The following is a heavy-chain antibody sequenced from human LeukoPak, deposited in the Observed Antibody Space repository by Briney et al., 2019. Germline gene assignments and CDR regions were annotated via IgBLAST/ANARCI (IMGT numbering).Heavy chain of an antibody. J-gene: IGHJ6*03. CDR3: AKDLYYYDSSGPGPSYYYYYMDG. CDR1: GFTFSNYA. D-gene: IGHD3-22*01. V-gene: IGHV3-23*01. Sequence: GGSLRLSCAASGFTFSNYAMSWVRQAPGKGLEWVSAITGSGAGTYYADSVKGRFTISRDNSKNTLYLQMNSLRAEDTAVYYCAKDLYYYDSSGPGPSYYYYYMDGWGKGTTVTVSS. CDR2: ITGSGAGT.